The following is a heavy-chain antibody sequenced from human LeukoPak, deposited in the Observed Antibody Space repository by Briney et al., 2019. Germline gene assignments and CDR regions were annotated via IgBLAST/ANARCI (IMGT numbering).Heavy chain of an antibody. Sequence: GSLRLSCAASGFTFSDYYMSWIRQAPGKGLEWIGEINQSGSINYNPSLKSRVTMSVDTSKNQFSLKLSSVTAADTAVYYCARGSYGDYGFKHWYFDLWGRGTLVTVSS. CDR3: ARGSYGDYGFKHWYFDL. J-gene: IGHJ2*01. CDR1: GFTFSDYY. D-gene: IGHD4-17*01. CDR2: INQSGSI. V-gene: IGHV4-34*01.